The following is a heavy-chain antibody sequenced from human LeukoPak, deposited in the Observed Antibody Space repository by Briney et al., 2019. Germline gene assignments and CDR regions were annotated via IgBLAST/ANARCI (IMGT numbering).Heavy chain of an antibody. CDR1: GYTFTSYG. J-gene: IGHJ3*02. D-gene: IGHD3-9*01. CDR3: AREWGYFDWSGQVDAFDI. Sequence: ASVKVSCTASGYTFTSYGISWVRQAPGQGLERMGWISAYNGNTNYAQKLQGRVTMTTDTSTSTAYMELRSLRSDDTAVYYCAREWGYFDWSGQVDAFDIWGQGTMVTVSS. V-gene: IGHV1-18*01. CDR2: ISAYNGNT.